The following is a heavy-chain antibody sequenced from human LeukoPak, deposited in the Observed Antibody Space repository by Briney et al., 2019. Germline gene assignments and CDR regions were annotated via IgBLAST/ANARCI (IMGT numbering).Heavy chain of an antibody. Sequence: ASVKVSCKASGYTFTSYGISWVRQAPGQGLEWMGWISAYNGNTNYAQKLQGRVTMTTDTSTSTAYMELRSLRSDDTAVYYCARDLEDGIIALPGEPLDYWGQGTLVTVSS. CDR2: ISAYNGNT. CDR3: ARDLEDGIIALPGEPLDY. V-gene: IGHV1-18*01. D-gene: IGHD3-10*01. J-gene: IGHJ4*02. CDR1: GYTFTSYG.